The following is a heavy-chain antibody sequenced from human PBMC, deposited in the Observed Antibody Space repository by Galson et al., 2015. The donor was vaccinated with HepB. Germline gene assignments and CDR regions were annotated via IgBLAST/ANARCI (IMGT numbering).Heavy chain of an antibody. D-gene: IGHD5-18*01. CDR2: ISSSGSTI. Sequence: SLRLSCAASGLTFSSYEMNWVRQAPGKGLEWVSYISSSGSTIYYADSVKGRFTISRDNAKNSLYLQMNSLRAEDTAVYYCARAPTAMVPSFDYWGQGTLVTVSS. CDR3: ARAPTAMVPSFDY. J-gene: IGHJ4*02. V-gene: IGHV3-48*03. CDR1: GLTFSSYE.